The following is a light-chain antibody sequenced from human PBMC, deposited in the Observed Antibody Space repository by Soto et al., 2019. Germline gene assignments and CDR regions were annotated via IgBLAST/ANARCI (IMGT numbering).Light chain of an antibody. V-gene: IGKV4-1*01. CDR3: QQYSSTPPT. CDR1: QSVLYSSNNKNY. CDR2: WAS. J-gene: IGKJ2*01. Sequence: DIVMTQSPDSLAVSLGERATINCKSSQSVLYSSNNKNYLAWYQQKPGQPPKLLIYWASTRESGVPDRFSGSWSGTDFPLTISSLQAEDVAVYYCQQYSSTPPTFGQGTKLEIK.